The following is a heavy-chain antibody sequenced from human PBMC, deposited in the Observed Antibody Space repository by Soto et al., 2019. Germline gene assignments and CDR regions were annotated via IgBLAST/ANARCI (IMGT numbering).Heavy chain of an antibody. V-gene: IGHV3-74*01. CDR3: ATTEDDRMRWLTYFQH. J-gene: IGHJ1*01. CDR2: INIDGSNK. Sequence: PGGSLRLSCAASGFTFSRFWMHWVRQAPGKGLVGISRINIDGSNKYYADSVKGRFTISRDNSKNTLYLQMNSLRAEDTAVYYCATTEDDRMRWLTYFQHWGQGTLVTVSS. CDR1: GFTFSRFW. D-gene: IGHD3-22*01.